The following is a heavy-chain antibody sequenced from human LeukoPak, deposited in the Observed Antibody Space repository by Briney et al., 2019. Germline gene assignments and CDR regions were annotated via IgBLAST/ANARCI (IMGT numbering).Heavy chain of an antibody. Sequence: GGSLRLSCAASGFTFSSYGMHWVRQAPGKGLEWVAVISYDGSNKYYADSVKGRFTISRDNSKNTLYLQMNSLRAEDTAVYYCARARWELEAGGNWFDPWGQGTLVTVSS. CDR3: ARARWELEAGGNWFDP. CDR2: ISYDGSNK. D-gene: IGHD1-26*01. V-gene: IGHV3-30*03. CDR1: GFTFSSYG. J-gene: IGHJ5*02.